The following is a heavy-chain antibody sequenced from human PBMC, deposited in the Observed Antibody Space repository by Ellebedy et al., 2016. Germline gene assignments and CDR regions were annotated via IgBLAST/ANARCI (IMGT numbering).Heavy chain of an antibody. V-gene: IGHV3-21*01. CDR2: ITSSGSYI. D-gene: IGHD6-19*01. Sequence: GGSLRLSXAASGFIFNNYNMNWVRQAPGKGLEWVASITSSGSYIYYADSVKGRFTISRDSAKNSQYLQMNSLRVEDTAVYYCARAAYSSGYDMWGQGTMVTVSS. CDR1: GFIFNNYN. J-gene: IGHJ3*02. CDR3: ARAAYSSGYDM.